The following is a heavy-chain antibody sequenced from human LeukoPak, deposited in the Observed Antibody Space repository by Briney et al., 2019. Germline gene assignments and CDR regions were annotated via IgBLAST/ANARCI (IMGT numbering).Heavy chain of an antibody. CDR3: ARDCSGGSCYGAFDI. CDR2: IYDSGGT. D-gene: IGHD2-15*01. CDR1: GASIRSGDYY. Sequence: SQTLSLTCTVSGASIRSGDYYWSWIRQPPGKGLEWIGYIYDSGGTYYNPSLKSRITISVDTSENRFSLKLSSVTATDTAVYYCARDCSGGSCYGAFDIWGQGTMVTVSS. J-gene: IGHJ3*02. V-gene: IGHV4-30-4*01.